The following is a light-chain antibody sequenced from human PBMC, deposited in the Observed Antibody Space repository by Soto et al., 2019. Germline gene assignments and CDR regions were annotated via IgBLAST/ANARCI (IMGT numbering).Light chain of an antibody. V-gene: IGKV1-9*01. CDR2: GAS. J-gene: IGKJ1*01. CDR3: QQYNSYS. CDR1: QGIINY. Sequence: IQLTQSPSSLSASVGDRVTITCRASQGIINYLAWYQQKPGKAPKLLIYGASTLQSGVPSRFSDSGSGTEFTLTISSLQPDDFATYYCQQYNSYSFGQGTKVDIK.